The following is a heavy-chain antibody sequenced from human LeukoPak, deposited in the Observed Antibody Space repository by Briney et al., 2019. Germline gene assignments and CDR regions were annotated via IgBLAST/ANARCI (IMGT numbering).Heavy chain of an antibody. CDR1: GYTFTGYY. CDR2: INPNSGGT. Sequence: GASVKVSCKASGYTFTGYYMHWVRQAPGQGLEWMGWINPNSGGTNYAQKFQGRVTMTRDTSISTAYMELSSLSSEDTAVYYCARDKWEPRYAFDIWGQGTMVTVSS. CDR3: ARDKWEPRYAFDI. D-gene: IGHD1-26*01. J-gene: IGHJ3*02. V-gene: IGHV1-2*02.